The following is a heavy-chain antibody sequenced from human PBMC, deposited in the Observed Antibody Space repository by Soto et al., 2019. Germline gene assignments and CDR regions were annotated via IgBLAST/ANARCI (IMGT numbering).Heavy chain of an antibody. CDR1: GGSISSYC. Sequence: SETLSLTCTVSGGSISSYCWSWIRQPPGKGLEWIGYIYYSGSTNYNPSLKSRVTISVDTSKNQFSLKLSSVTAADTAVYYCARVPYYDFWSGYYANWYFDLWGRGTLVTVSS. J-gene: IGHJ2*01. CDR3: ARVPYYDFWSGYYANWYFDL. CDR2: IYYSGST. V-gene: IGHV4-59*01. D-gene: IGHD3-3*01.